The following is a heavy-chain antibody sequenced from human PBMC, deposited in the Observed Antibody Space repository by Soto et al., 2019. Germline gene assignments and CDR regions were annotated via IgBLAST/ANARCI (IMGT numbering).Heavy chain of an antibody. V-gene: IGHV3-30-3*01. J-gene: IGHJ4*02. D-gene: IGHD3-22*01. Sequence: GGPLRLSCAASGFTFSDFPIHWVRQAPGKGLEWVAIILYDGTNDYYAHSVKGRFTISRDNSKNEVYLQMNSLRPEDTGLYYCARERVWYDDSKIRYFYDCGQGTLVTVSS. CDR2: ILYDGTND. CDR1: GFTFSDFP. CDR3: ARERVWYDDSKIRYFYD.